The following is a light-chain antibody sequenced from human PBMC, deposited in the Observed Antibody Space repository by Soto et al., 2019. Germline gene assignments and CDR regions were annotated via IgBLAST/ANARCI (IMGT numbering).Light chain of an antibody. J-gene: IGKJ1*01. Sequence: EIVLPQSPGTLSLSPGERATLSCRASQSVSSSYLAWCQQKPGQAPRLLIYGASSRATGIPDRFSGSGSGTDFTLTISRLEPEDFAVYYCQQYGSSPWTFGQGTKV. V-gene: IGKV3-20*01. CDR2: GAS. CDR1: QSVSSSY. CDR3: QQYGSSPWT.